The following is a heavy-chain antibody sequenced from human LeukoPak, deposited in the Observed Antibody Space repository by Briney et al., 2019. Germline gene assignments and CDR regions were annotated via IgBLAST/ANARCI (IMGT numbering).Heavy chain of an antibody. CDR3: AKDIGALIVSSECLHH. V-gene: IGHV3-43*02. Sequence: PGGSLRLSCAASGFTFSSYDMHWVRQAPGKDLEWVSIISGDGISTAYAESVQGRFTVSRDNRKNVLYLQMNSLTTEDIAFYYCAKDIGALIVSSECLHHWGQGTLVTVSS. J-gene: IGHJ1*01. CDR2: ISGDGIST. D-gene: IGHD3-10*01. CDR1: GFTFSSYD.